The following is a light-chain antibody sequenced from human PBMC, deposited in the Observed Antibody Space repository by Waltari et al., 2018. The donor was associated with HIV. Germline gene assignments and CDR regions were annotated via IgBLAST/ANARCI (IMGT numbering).Light chain of an antibody. V-gene: IGLV1-47*01. Sequence: QSVLTQPPSASGTPGQSVTISCSGSSSNIGSNYVYWYQQLPGTAPKLLIYRNNQRPSGVPSRFSGFKSGTSASLAISGLRSEDEADYYCAAWDDNRSGWVFGGGSKLTIL. CDR3: AAWDDNRSGWV. CDR2: RNN. J-gene: IGLJ3*02. CDR1: SSNIGSNY.